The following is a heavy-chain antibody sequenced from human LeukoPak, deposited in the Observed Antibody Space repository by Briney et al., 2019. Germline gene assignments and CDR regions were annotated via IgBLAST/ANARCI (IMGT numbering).Heavy chain of an antibody. D-gene: IGHD2-2*02. Sequence: GGSLRLSCAASGFTFSSNYMSWVRQAPGKGLEGVSVIYSGGSTYYADSVKGRFTISRDNSKNTLYLQMNSLRAEDTAVYYCAREGCSSTSCYSGGMGVWGQGTTVTVSS. V-gene: IGHV3-66*02. CDR3: AREGCSSTSCYSGGMGV. CDR1: GFTFSSNY. CDR2: IYSGGST. J-gene: IGHJ6*02.